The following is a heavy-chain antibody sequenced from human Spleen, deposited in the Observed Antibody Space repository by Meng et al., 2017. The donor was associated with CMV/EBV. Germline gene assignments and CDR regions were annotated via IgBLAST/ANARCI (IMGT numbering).Heavy chain of an antibody. J-gene: IGHJ6*02. CDR2: INHSGST. Sequence: GSLRLSCAVYGGSFSGYYWSWIRQPPGKGLEWIGEINHSGSTNYNPSLKSRVTISVDTSKNQFSLKLSSVTAADTAVYYCARAQWQSDEGYFYGMAVWGQGTTVTVSS. V-gene: IGHV4-34*01. CDR1: GGSFSGYY. D-gene: IGHD2-8*01. CDR3: ARAQWQSDEGYFYGMAV.